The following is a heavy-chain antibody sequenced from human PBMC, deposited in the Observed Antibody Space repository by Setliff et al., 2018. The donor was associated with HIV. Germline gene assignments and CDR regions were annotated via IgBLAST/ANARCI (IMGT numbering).Heavy chain of an antibody. J-gene: IGHJ4*02. CDR2: IYWDDDK. CDR3: AHSLYCSSSNCSGLLFDY. Sequence: PTLVNPTQTLTLTCAFSGFSLTTSAVGVGWIRQPPGKALEWLALIYWDDDKRYRSSLKSRLTITKDTSKNQVVLTMSNMDPVDTATYYCAHSLYCSSSNCSGLLFDYWGQGTLVTVSS. CDR1: GFSLTTSAVG. D-gene: IGHD2-2*01. V-gene: IGHV2-5*02.